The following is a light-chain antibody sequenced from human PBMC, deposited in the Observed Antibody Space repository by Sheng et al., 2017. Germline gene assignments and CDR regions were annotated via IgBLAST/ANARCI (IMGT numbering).Light chain of an antibody. J-gene: IGKJ2*01. CDR3: QQSYSTPRT. V-gene: IGKV1-27*01. CDR2: AAS. CDR1: QGISNY. Sequence: DIQMTQSPSSLSASVGDRVTITCLASQGISNYLAWYQQKPGKVPKLLIYAASTLQSGVPSRFSGSESGTDFTLTISSLQPEDVATYYCQQSYSTPRTFGQGTKVEIK.